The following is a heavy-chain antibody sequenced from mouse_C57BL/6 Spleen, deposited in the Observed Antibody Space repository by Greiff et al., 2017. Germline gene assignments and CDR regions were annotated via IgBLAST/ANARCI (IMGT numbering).Heavy chain of an antibody. V-gene: IGHV1-61*01. D-gene: IGHD4-1*01. CDR3: ARGGLALDCWFAD. Sequence: VQLQQSGAELVRPGPSVKLSCKASGYTFTSYRMDWVKQRPGQGLEWIGNIYPCGSYTNYNQKFKDKSTLTADNSSSTAYMQLSSLTSEDSAVYYCARGGLALDCWFADWGPGTMVTVS. J-gene: IGHJ3*01. CDR1: GYTFTSYR. CDR2: IYPCGSYT.